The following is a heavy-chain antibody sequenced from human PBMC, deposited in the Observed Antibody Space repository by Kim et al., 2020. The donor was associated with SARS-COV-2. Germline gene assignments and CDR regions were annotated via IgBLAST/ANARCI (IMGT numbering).Heavy chain of an antibody. V-gene: IGHV1-24*01. D-gene: IGHD3-16*01. CDR1: GYTLTELS. CDR3: ATDPNQGGVWGSSYGY. CDR2: FDPEDGET. J-gene: IGHJ4*02. Sequence: ASVKVSCKVSGYTLTELSMHWVRQAPGKGLEWMGGFDPEDGETIYAQKFQGRVTMTEDTSTDTAYMELSSLRSEDTAVYYCATDPNQGGVWGSSYGYWGQGTLVTVSS.